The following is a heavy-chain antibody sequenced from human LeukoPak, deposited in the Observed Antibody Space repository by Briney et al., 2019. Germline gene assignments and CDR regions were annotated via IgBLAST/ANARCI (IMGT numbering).Heavy chain of an antibody. CDR2: MYYNGNT. CDR1: GGSIGSSSFY. D-gene: IGHD4-17*01. J-gene: IGHJ6*02. V-gene: IGHV4-39*01. CDR3: PLTPVSATYYYGLDV. Sequence: SETLSLTCTVSGGSIGSSSFYWSWIRQPPGKGLEWIGSMYYNGNTYYNLSLKSRVIISVDTSKNQYSLKLSSVTAADTAVYYCPLTPVSATYYYGLDVWGQGTTVTVSS.